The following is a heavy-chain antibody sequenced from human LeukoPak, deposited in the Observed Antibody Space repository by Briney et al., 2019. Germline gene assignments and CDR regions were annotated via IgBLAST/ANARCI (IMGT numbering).Heavy chain of an antibody. CDR2: ISSSGSTI. J-gene: IGHJ4*01. D-gene: IGHD2-2*01. CDR3: ARDFEARAAAPTDY. Sequence: TPGGSLRLSCAASGFTFSDYYMSWIRQAPGKGLEWVSYISSSGSTIYYADSVKGRFTISRDNAKNSLYLQMNSLRAEDTAVYYCARDFEARAAAPTDYWGQGTLVTVSS. CDR1: GFTFSDYY. V-gene: IGHV3-11*01.